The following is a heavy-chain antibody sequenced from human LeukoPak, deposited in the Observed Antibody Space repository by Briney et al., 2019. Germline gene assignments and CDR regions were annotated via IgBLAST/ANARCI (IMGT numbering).Heavy chain of an antibody. D-gene: IGHD6-19*01. CDR2: IYYSGST. J-gene: IGHJ4*02. CDR3: ARDGGWYRDY. V-gene: IGHV4-31*03. Sequence: SETLSLTCTVPGGSISSGGYYWSWIRQHPGKGLEWIGYIYYSGSTYYNPSLKSRVTISVDTSKNQFSLKLSSVTAADTAVYYCARDGGWYRDYWGQGTLVTVSS. CDR1: GGSISSGGYY.